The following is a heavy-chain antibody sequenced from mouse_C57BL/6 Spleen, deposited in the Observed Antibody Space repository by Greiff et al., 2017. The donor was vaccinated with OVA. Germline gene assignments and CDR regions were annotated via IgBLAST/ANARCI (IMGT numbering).Heavy chain of an antibody. Sequence: EVKLVESGPGLVKPSQSLSLTCSVTGYSITSGYYWNWIRQFPGNKLEWMGYISYDGSNNYNPSLKNRISITRDTSKNQFFLKLNSVTTEDTATYYCASRGGYYGYFDVWGTGTTVTVSS. J-gene: IGHJ1*03. CDR2: ISYDGSN. D-gene: IGHD1-1*02. CDR3: ASRGGYYGYFDV. CDR1: GYSITSGYY. V-gene: IGHV3-6*01.